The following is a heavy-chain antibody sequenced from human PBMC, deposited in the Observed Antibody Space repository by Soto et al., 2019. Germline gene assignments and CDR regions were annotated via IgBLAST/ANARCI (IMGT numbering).Heavy chain of an antibody. Sequence: QVQLQQWGAGLLKPSETLSLTCAVYGGSFSGYYWNWIRQPPGKGLEWIGEINHRGSTNNTPPLHRRVTISVDTSKHPFSLTLTSVTAAHTTVYYCATAWGRIFDYWGQGTLVTVSS. J-gene: IGHJ4*02. CDR2: INHRGST. D-gene: IGHD7-27*01. CDR3: ATAWGRIFDY. V-gene: IGHV4-34*01. CDR1: GGSFSGYY.